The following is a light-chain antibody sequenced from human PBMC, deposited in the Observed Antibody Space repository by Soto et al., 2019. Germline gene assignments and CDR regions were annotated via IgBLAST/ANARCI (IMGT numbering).Light chain of an antibody. V-gene: IGLV1-47*01. J-gene: IGLJ1*01. CDR3: AAWDDSLSALV. CDR1: SSNIGSNY. Sequence: SVLTQPPSASGTPGQRVTISCSGSSSNIGSNYVYWYQQLPGTAPKLLIYRNNQRPSGVPDRFSGSKSGTSASLAISGLRSEDEADYYCAAWDDSLSALVFGTGTKVTVL. CDR2: RNN.